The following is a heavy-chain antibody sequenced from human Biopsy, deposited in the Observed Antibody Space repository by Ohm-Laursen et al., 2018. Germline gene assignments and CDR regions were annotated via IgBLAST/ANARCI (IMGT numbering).Heavy chain of an antibody. D-gene: IGHD6-25*01. V-gene: IGHV1-18*01. CDR1: GYKFTSYG. CDR3: ARIAAAGWDDY. Sequence: GASVKVSCKTSGYKFTSYGMSWVRQAPGQGFEWMGRISGYNGNTNYAQKFQGRITMTIDAATSTGYMDLRSLKSDDTAVYYRARIAAAGWDDYWGQGTLVTGSS. CDR2: ISGYNGNT. J-gene: IGHJ4*02.